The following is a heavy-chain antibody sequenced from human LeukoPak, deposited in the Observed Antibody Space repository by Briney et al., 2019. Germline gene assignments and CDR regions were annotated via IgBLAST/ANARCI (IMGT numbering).Heavy chain of an antibody. J-gene: IGHJ3*02. Sequence: GGSLRLSCAASGFTFSNYDMHWVRQATGKGLEYVSAICVGGDTYYSGSVKGRFTISRENAENSLYLQMNNLRVEDTAVYYCARVNLYRSDSDYNDAFDIWGQGTMVTVSS. CDR1: GFTFSNYD. CDR3: ARVNLYRSDSDYNDAFDI. V-gene: IGHV3-13*04. D-gene: IGHD4-11*01. CDR2: ICVGGDT.